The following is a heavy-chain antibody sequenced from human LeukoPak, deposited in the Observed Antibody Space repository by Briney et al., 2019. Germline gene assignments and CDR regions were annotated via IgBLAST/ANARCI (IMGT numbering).Heavy chain of an antibody. CDR3: ASSGVFPHNPLDY. J-gene: IGHJ4*02. Sequence: PGGSLRLSCAASGFTVSSNYMSWVRQAPGKGLEWVSLIYSGGDTYYVDSVKGRFTISRDNSKNTLYLQMNSLRAEDTAVYYCASSGVFPHNPLDYWGQGTLVTVSS. CDR2: IYSGGDT. CDR1: GFTVSSNY. D-gene: IGHD6-19*01. V-gene: IGHV3-53*01.